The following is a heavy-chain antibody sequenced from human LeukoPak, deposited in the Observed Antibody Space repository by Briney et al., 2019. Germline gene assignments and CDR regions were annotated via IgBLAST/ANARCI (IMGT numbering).Heavy chain of an antibody. CDR1: GYSISSGYY. CDR2: IYHSGRT. Sequence: PSGTLSLTCTVSGYSISSGYYWGWIRQPPGKGLEWIGSIYHSGRTFYNPSLKSRVTISVDTSKNQFSLKLTSVTAADTAVYYCARDPAIYYGSDYYFDYWGQGTLVTVSS. CDR3: ARDPAIYYGSDYYFDY. J-gene: IGHJ4*02. V-gene: IGHV4-38-2*02. D-gene: IGHD3-10*01.